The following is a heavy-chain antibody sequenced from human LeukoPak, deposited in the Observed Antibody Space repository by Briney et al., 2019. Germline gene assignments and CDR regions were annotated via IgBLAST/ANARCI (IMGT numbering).Heavy chain of an antibody. J-gene: IGHJ4*02. CDR3: AKDYRKSGLLAYWYFDY. V-gene: IGHV3-30*02. CDR2: MWYEGGNK. Sequence: GGSLRLSCAPCGVTFSSYGMHGVRHAPGKGGERVAFMWYEGGNKYYADSVKGRFTISRDNSKNTLYLQMNSLRAEDTAVYYCAKDYRKSGLLAYWYFDYWGQGTLVTVSS. D-gene: IGHD3-22*01. CDR1: GVTFSSYG.